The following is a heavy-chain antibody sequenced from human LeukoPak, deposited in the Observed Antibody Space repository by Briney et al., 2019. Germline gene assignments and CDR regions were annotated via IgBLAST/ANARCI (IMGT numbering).Heavy chain of an antibody. Sequence: SETLSLTCAVYGGSFSGYYWSWIRQPPGKGLEWIGYIYHSGSTYYNPSLKSRVTISVDRSKNQFSLKLSSVTAADTAVYYCARGYDILTGYSLDPWGQGTLVTVSS. CDR3: ARGYDILTGYSLDP. J-gene: IGHJ5*02. D-gene: IGHD3-9*01. CDR1: GGSFSGYY. V-gene: IGHV4-34*01. CDR2: IYHSGST.